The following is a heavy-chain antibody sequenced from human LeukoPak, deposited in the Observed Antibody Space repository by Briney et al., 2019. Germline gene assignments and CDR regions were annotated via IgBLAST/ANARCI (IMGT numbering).Heavy chain of an antibody. D-gene: IGHD4-23*01. Sequence: SETLSLTCAVPGGSISSNNGGSWVRQPPGKGLEWIGEIYNSGSTNDNPSLKSRVPVSVDKPKNQFSLRLSSVTAADTAVYYCARSGNSWYFDLWGRGTLVTVSS. V-gene: IGHV4-4*02. CDR1: GGSISSNNG. CDR3: ARSGNSWYFDL. J-gene: IGHJ2*01. CDR2: IYNSGST.